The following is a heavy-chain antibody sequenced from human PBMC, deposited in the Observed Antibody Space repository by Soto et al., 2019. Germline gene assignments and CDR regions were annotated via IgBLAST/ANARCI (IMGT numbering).Heavy chain of an antibody. J-gene: IGHJ5*02. D-gene: IGHD3-3*01. V-gene: IGHV4-30-2*01. CDR2: IYHSGST. CDR3: ARETIFGVVPRGRWGFDP. CDR1: GGSISSGGYS. Sequence: QLQLQESGSGLVKPSQTLSLTCAVSGGSISSGGYSWSWIRQPPGKGLEWIGYIYHSGSTYYNPSLKRRVTISVDRSKNQFSLKLSSVTAADTAVYYCARETIFGVVPRGRWGFDPWGQGTLVTVSS.